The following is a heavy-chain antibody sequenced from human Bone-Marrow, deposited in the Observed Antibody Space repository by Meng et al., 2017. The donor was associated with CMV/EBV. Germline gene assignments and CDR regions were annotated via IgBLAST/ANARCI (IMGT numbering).Heavy chain of an antibody. CDR2: IYSGTNT. Sequence: GESLKISCAAAGSSVSSNYMSWVRQAPGKGLEWVSVIYSGTNTYYADSVKGRFTIPSDNSKNTLYLQMNSLRAEDTAVYCCARGKVGAQYGPYYYCMDVWGQGTTVTVSS. J-gene: IGHJ6*02. CDR1: GSSVSSNY. D-gene: IGHD1-26*01. V-gene: IGHV3-53*01. CDR3: ARGKVGAQYGPYYYCMDV.